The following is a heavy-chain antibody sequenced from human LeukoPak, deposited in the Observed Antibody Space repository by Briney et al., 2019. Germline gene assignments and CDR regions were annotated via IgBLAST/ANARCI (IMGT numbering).Heavy chain of an antibody. D-gene: IGHD4-17*01. V-gene: IGHV3-33*01. CDR1: GFVFSTYG. CDR2: IWSHGNTK. Sequence: GTSLRLSCVASGFVFSTYGTHWVRQAPGKGLEWVAVIWSHGNTKKYADSVTGRFTISRDNSKNTLYLEMNTLRAEDTAVYYCARDDDYDDHNTFDMWGHGTMVTVSS. J-gene: IGHJ3*02. CDR3: ARDDDYDDHNTFDM.